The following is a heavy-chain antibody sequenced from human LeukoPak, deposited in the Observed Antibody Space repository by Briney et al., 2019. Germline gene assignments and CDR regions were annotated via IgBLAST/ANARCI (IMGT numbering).Heavy chain of an antibody. CDR2: ISYDGSNK. D-gene: IGHD5-12*01. CDR1: GFTFSSYG. CDR3: AKVPGYSGYDYLDY. Sequence: PGGSLRLSCAASGFTFSSYGMHWVRQAPGKGLEWVAVISYDGSNKYYADSVKGRFTISRDNSKNTLYLQMNSLRAEDTAVYYCAKVPGYSGYDYLDYWGQGTLVTVSS. J-gene: IGHJ4*02. V-gene: IGHV3-30*18.